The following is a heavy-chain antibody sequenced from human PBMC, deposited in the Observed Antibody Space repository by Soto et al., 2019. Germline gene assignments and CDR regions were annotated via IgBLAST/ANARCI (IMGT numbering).Heavy chain of an antibody. CDR2: IWNSGTT. CDR3: ARGGGSYTTGWYNDY. V-gene: IGHV4-4*09. D-gene: IGHD6-19*01. J-gene: IGHJ4*02. Sequence: QVQLQESGPGLVKPSEPMSLTCTVSGVSISNSYCSWVRQPPGKKLEWIGHIWNSGTTDYNPSLRGRATMSVDTSKNQVSLRLSSVTATDTAVYYCARGGGSYTTGWYNDYWGQGTLVTVSS. CDR1: GVSISNSY.